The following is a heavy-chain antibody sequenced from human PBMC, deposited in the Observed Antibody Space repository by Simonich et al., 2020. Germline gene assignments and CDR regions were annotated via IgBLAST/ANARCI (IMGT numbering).Heavy chain of an antibody. CDR3: ARSRYCTNGVCYNWFDP. V-gene: IGHV1-8*03. D-gene: IGHD2-8*01. Sequence: QVQLVQSGAEVKKPGASVKVSCKASGYTFTSYDINWVRQATGQGLEEMRWMNPNSVNTGYARKCQGRVTITRNTSISTAYMELSSLSSEDTAVYYCARSRYCTNGVCYNWFDPWGQGTLVTVSS. CDR1: GYTFTSYD. CDR2: MNPNSVNT. J-gene: IGHJ5*02.